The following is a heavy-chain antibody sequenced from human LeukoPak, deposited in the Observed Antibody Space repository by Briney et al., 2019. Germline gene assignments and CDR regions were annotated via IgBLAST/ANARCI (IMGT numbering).Heavy chain of an antibody. V-gene: IGHV3-7*01. CDR1: GFTFSSYA. J-gene: IGHJ4*02. D-gene: IGHD6-13*01. Sequence: PGGSLRLSCAASGFTFSSYAMHWVRQAPGKGLEWVANIKYDGDEEYYVDSVKGRFTISRDNAKSSLYLQLNSLRVEDTAVYYCKSGGAAPGSFDNWGQGTLVTVSP. CDR3: KSGGAAPGSFDN. CDR2: IKYDGDEE.